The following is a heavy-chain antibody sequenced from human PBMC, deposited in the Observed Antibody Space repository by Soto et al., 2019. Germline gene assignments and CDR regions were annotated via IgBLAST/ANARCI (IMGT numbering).Heavy chain of an antibody. D-gene: IGHD3-3*01. V-gene: IGHV4-34*01. CDR2: INHSGRT. CDR1: GESFGYYY. CDR3: ARWDFDFRDGFAI. Sequence: QVQLQQWGTGLLKPSETLSLTCGVYGESFGYYYWSWIRQPPGKGLEWIGEINHSGRTKYKSSLKSLVSISIYMATTQFALSLTSVTFADTAVYYCARWDFDFRDGFAIWGQGTMVTVSS. J-gene: IGHJ3*02.